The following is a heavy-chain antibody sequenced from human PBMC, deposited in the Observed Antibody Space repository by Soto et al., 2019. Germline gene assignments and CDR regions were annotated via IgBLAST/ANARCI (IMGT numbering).Heavy chain of an antibody. CDR1: GFTVSSSY. Sequence: EMQLVESGGGLVQPGGSLRLSCAASGFTVSSSYMSWVRQAPGKGLEWVSVIYSGGSTKYADSVKGRFTISRDNSKNTLYLQMNRLRAEDPAVYYCARDHTDFWSGYDAFDIWGQGTMVTVSS. V-gene: IGHV3-66*01. CDR2: IYSGGST. J-gene: IGHJ3*02. D-gene: IGHD3-3*01. CDR3: ARDHTDFWSGYDAFDI.